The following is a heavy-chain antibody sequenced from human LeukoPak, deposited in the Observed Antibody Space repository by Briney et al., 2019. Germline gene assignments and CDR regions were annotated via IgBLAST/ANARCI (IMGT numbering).Heavy chain of an antibody. D-gene: IGHD6-6*01. CDR3: ARRSVPKGGMDV. CDR2: IYYSGST. Sequence: SETLSLTCTVSGGSISSGGYYWSWIRQHPGKGLEWIGYIYYSGSTYYNPSLKSRVTISVDTSKNQFSLKLSSVTAADTAVYYCARRSVPKGGMDVWGQGTTVTVSS. V-gene: IGHV4-31*03. CDR1: GGSISSGGYY. J-gene: IGHJ6*02.